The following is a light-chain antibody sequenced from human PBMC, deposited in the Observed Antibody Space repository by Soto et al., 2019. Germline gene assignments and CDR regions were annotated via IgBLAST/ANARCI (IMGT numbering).Light chain of an antibody. CDR1: SSDVGGYNY. CDR3: SSYTSSSTRHVV. CDR2: DVS. J-gene: IGLJ2*01. V-gene: IGLV2-14*01. Sequence: QSALTQPASVSGSPGQSITISCTGTSSDVGGYNYVSWYQQHPGKAPKLMIYDVSNRPSGVSNRFSGSKSGNTASLTISGLQAEDEADYYCSSYTSSSTRHVVFGGGTQLIVL.